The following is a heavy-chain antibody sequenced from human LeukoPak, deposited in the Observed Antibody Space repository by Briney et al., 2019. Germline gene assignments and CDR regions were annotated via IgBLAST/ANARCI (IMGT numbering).Heavy chain of an antibody. CDR1: GFTVSSNY. Sequence: GGSLRLSCAASGFTVSSNYMSWVRQAPGKGLEWVSAISGSGGSTYYADSVKGRFTISRDNSKNTLYLQMNSLRAEDTAVYYCARRWGNWFDPWGQGTLVTVSS. CDR3: ARRWGNWFDP. J-gene: IGHJ5*02. V-gene: IGHV3-23*01. D-gene: IGHD4-23*01. CDR2: ISGSGGST.